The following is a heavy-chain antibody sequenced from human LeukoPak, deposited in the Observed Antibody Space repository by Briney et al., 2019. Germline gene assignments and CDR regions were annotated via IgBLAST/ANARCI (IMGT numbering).Heavy chain of an antibody. D-gene: IGHD6-13*01. J-gene: IGHJ6*02. CDR1: GFTFSSYS. Sequence: GSLRLSCAASGFTFSSYSMNWVRQAPGKGLEWVSSISSSSSYIYYADSVKGRFTISRDNAKNSLYLQMNSLRAEDTAVYYCARDLWKYIAAAGTYYYYGMDVWGQGTTVTVSS. V-gene: IGHV3-21*01. CDR3: ARDLWKYIAAAGTYYYYGMDV. CDR2: ISSSSSYI.